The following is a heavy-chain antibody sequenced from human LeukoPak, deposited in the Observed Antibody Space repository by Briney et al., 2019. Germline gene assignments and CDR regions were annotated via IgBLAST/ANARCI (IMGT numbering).Heavy chain of an antibody. Sequence: GGSLRLSCAASGFTFSSYGMHWVRQAPGKGLEWVAVIWYGGSNKYYADSVKGRFTISRDNSKNTLYLQMNSLRAEDTAVYYCARDRSSGYDDAFDIWGQGTMVTVSS. D-gene: IGHD5-12*01. CDR3: ARDRSSGYDDAFDI. V-gene: IGHV3-33*08. CDR1: GFTFSSYG. J-gene: IGHJ3*02. CDR2: IWYGGSNK.